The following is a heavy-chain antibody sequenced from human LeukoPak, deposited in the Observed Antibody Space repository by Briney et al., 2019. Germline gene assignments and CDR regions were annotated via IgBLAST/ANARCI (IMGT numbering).Heavy chain of an antibody. J-gene: IGHJ4*02. CDR1: GGSFSGYY. Sequence: SETLSLTCAVYGGSFSGYYWSWIRQPPGKGLEWIGEINHSGSTNYNPSLKSRVTISVDTSKNQFSLKLSSVTAADTAVYYCARDHPRYCSGGSCYSKQDYWGQGTLVTVSS. V-gene: IGHV4-34*01. D-gene: IGHD2-15*01. CDR3: ARDHPRYCSGGSCYSKQDY. CDR2: INHSGST.